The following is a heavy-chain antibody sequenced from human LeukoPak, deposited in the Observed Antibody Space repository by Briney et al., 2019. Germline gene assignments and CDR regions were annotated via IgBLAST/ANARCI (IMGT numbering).Heavy chain of an antibody. J-gene: IGHJ5*01. CDR1: GFTFTNYG. CDR3: ANDNSGPDS. Sequence: GGSLRLSCTASGFTFTNYGMHWGRQAPGKGLELVGFIPYDGGKTYYADCVKGRFTITRDNSKNTLYAQMDSLRAEDTAVYYCANDNSGPDSWGQGTLVTVSS. CDR2: IPYDGGKT. V-gene: IGHV3-30*02. D-gene: IGHD6-19*01.